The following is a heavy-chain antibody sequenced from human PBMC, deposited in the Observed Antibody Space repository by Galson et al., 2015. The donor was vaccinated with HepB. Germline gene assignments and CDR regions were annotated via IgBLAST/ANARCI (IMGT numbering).Heavy chain of an antibody. CDR1: GYTFTSYG. CDR3: ARGPLRAGVVPPLRWFDP. J-gene: IGHJ5*02. D-gene: IGHD3-3*01. Sequence: SVKVSCKASGYTFTSYGISWVRQAPGQGLEWMGWISAYNGNTNYAQKLQGRVTMTTDTSTSTAYMELRSLRSDDTAVYYCARGPLRAGVVPPLRWFDPWGQGTLVTVSS. V-gene: IGHV1-18*04. CDR2: ISAYNGNT.